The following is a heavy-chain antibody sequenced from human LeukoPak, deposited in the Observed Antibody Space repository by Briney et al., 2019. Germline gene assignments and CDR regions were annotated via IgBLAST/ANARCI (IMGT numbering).Heavy chain of an antibody. CDR2: ISSSSSYI. Sequence: KAGGSLRLSCAASGFTFSSYSMNWDRQAPGKGLEWVSSISSSSSYIYYADSVKGRFTISRDNAKNSLYLQMNSLRAEDTAVYYCARDQDTRGRTYYDFWSGYYTGIYYYYYMDVWGKGTTVTVSS. CDR1: GFTFSSYS. V-gene: IGHV3-21*01. J-gene: IGHJ6*03. D-gene: IGHD3-3*01. CDR3: ARDQDTRGRTYYDFWSGYYTGIYYYYYMDV.